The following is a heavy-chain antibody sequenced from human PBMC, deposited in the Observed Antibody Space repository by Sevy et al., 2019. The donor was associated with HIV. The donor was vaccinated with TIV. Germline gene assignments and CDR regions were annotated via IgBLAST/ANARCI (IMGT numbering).Heavy chain of an antibody. Sequence: GGSLRLSCAASGFTFDDYAMHWVRQAPGRGLEWVSGISWNSGSIGYADSVKGRFTISRDNAKNSLYLQMNSLRAEDMALYYCAKVRPKLMDTYYYDSSGYYYIGGAFDIWGQWTMVTVSS. CDR3: AKVRPKLMDTYYYDSSGYYYIGGAFDI. V-gene: IGHV3-9*03. CDR2: ISWNSGSI. CDR1: GFTFDDYA. J-gene: IGHJ3*02. D-gene: IGHD3-22*01.